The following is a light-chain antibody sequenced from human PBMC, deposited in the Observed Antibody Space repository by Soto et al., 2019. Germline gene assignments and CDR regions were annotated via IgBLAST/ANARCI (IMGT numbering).Light chain of an antibody. CDR1: QSISSW. CDR2: KAS. J-gene: IGKJ1*01. V-gene: IGKV1-5*03. CDR3: QQYDNYSWT. Sequence: DIQMTQSPSTLSASVGDRVIITCRASQSISSWLAWYQQKPGKAPNLLIYKASTLKSGVPSRFSGSGSGTEFTLTSSSLQPDDFATYYCQQYDNYSWTFGQGTKVESK.